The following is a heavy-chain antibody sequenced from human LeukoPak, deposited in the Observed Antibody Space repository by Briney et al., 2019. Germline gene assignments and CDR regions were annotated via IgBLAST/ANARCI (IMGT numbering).Heavy chain of an antibody. J-gene: IGHJ4*02. V-gene: IGHV3-7*01. Sequence: GGSLRLSCAASGFTFSSYWMSWVRQAPGKGLEWVANIKQYGSEKYYVDSVKGRFTISRDNAKNSLYLQMNSLRAEDTAVYYCARDQGPYGDYYFDYWGQGTLVTVSS. CDR1: GFTFSSYW. CDR2: IKQYGSEK. CDR3: ARDQGPYGDYYFDY. D-gene: IGHD4-17*01.